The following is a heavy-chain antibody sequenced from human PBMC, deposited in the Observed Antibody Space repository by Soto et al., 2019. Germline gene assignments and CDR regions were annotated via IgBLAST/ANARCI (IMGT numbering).Heavy chain of an antibody. CDR1: GFTFSAYW. J-gene: IGHJ5*02. Sequence: GGSLRLSCATSGFTFSAYWMHWVRQIPGKGLVWVSGINGDGTTTTYADSVRGRFTISRDNAKNTLYLQMNSLRAEDTAVYFCARFMYGSGSFTWGQGTLVTVSS. D-gene: IGHD3-10*01. V-gene: IGHV3-74*01. CDR3: ARFMYGSGSFT. CDR2: INGDGTTT.